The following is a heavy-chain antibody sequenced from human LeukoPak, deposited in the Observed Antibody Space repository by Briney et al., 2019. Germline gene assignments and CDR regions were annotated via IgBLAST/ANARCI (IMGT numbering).Heavy chain of an antibody. V-gene: IGHV3-74*01. CDR1: GFTFSSYW. D-gene: IGHD6-19*01. CDR2: INSDGSST. Sequence: PGGSLRLSCAASGFTFSSYWMHWVRQAPGKGLVWVSRINSDGSSTNYADSVKGRFTISRDNAENTLYLQMNSLRAEDTALYYCARDISSGWYVDYWGQGTLVTVSS. J-gene: IGHJ4*02. CDR3: ARDISSGWYVDY.